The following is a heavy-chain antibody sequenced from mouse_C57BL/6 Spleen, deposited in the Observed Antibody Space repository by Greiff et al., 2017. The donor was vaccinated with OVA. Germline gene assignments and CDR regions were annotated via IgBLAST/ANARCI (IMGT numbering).Heavy chain of an antibody. Sequence: VQLQQSGAELVKPGASVKLSCKASGYTFTEYTIHWVKQRSGQGLEWIGRFYPGSGSIKYNEKFKDKATLTVDKSSSTVYMELSRLTSEDSAVYFCARHEDPVGFAYWGQGTLVTVSA. CDR3: ARHEDPVGFAY. V-gene: IGHV1-62-2*01. CDR2: FYPGSGSI. CDR1: GYTFTEYT. J-gene: IGHJ3*01.